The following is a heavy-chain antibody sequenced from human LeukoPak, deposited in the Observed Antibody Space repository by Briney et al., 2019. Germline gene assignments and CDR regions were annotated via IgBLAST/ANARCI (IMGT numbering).Heavy chain of an antibody. Sequence: GGSLRLSCAASGFTFSSYGMYWVRQAPGKGLEWVAFIRYDGSNKYYADSVKGRFTISRDNSKNTLYLQMNSLRAEDTAVYYCAKGRIVGAYFDYWGQGTLVTVSS. CDR2: IRYDGSNK. CDR1: GFTFSSYG. CDR3: AKGRIVGAYFDY. D-gene: IGHD1-26*01. J-gene: IGHJ4*02. V-gene: IGHV3-30*02.